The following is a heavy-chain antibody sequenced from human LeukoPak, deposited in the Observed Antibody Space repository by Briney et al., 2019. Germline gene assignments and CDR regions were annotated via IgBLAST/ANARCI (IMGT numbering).Heavy chain of an antibody. CDR3: AGGTGFIIKD. CDR2: IKQDGSEK. V-gene: IGHV3-7*03. CDR1: GFPLAKTW. J-gene: IGHJ4*02. Sequence: SVRLSCAASGFPLAKTWMNXVRGAPGKGGEGVANIKQDGSEKKYGDSVKGRFTISRDNAKNSLYLQMNNLRVEYTAMYYCAGGTGFIIKDWGQGTLVTVSS. D-gene: IGHD3-9*01.